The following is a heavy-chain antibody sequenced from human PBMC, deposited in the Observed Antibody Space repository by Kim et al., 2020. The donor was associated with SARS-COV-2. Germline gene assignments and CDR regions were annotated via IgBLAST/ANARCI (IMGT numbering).Heavy chain of an antibody. CDR1: GYSFTRFQ. V-gene: IGHV1-46*01. CDR2: INPITGSA. Sequence: ASVKVSCKTSGYSFTRFQMHWMRQAPGQGLEWMAIINPITGSAIYAPHFQGRLSLTSETSTATFYMDLRSLRSEDTAVYYCGRDNPDFWGQGTLVTVSS. D-gene: IGHD2-21*01. CDR3: GRDNPDF. J-gene: IGHJ4*02.